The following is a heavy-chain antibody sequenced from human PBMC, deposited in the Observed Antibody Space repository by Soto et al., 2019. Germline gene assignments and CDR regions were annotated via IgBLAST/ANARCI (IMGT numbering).Heavy chain of an antibody. D-gene: IGHD2-8*01. Sequence: PGESLKISCAASGFTFRNNVLSWVRQAPGKGLDWVSGITGSGRDTYYADSVKGRFTISRDNSKNMVFLQMNSLRAEDTALYYCAKNGLDNSPSAIDSWGPGTLVTVSS. CDR2: ITGSGRDT. CDR1: GFTFRNNV. CDR3: AKNGLDNSPSAIDS. V-gene: IGHV3-23*01. J-gene: IGHJ4*02.